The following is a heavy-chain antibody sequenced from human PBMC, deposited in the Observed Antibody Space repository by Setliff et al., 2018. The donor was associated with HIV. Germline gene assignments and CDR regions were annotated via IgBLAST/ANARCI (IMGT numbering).Heavy chain of an antibody. V-gene: IGHV4-59*11. D-gene: IGHD2-2*02. Sequence: PSETLSLTCTVSAASIRSHYWSWIRQSPGKGLEWIGNFYYTGSTDYNPSSKSRVTISLDKSNNQISLNLSSATAADTAVYYCARHTVFVRYFDHWGQGMLVTVS. CDR1: AASIRSHY. CDR3: ARHTVFVRYFDH. J-gene: IGHJ4*02. CDR2: FYYTGST.